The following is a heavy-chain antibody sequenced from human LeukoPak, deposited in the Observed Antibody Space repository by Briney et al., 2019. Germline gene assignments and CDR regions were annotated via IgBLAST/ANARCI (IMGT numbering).Heavy chain of an antibody. V-gene: IGHV3-7*01. D-gene: IGHD2-2*01. CDR2: IKQDGSDK. CDR1: GFTFTKYW. Sequence: GGSLRLSCAASGFTFTKYWMTWVRQAPGKGLEWVGNIKQDGSDKNYMDSVKGRFTISRDNTKNSVYLQMSSLRAEDTAVYYCGIQVVVVPADGYNWFDPWGQGTLVTVSS. J-gene: IGHJ5*02. CDR3: GIQVVVVPADGYNWFDP.